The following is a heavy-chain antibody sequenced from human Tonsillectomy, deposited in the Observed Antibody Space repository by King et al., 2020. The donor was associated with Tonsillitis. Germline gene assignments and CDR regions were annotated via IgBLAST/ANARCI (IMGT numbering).Heavy chain of an antibody. Sequence: VQLVESGGGLVQPGGSLRLSCAASGFTFSSYSMNWVRQAPGKGLEWVSYISSSSSTIYYADSVKGRFTISRDNAKKSLYLQMNSLRAEDTAVYYCARAWGGYCSGGSCYSDYWGQGTLVTVSS. CDR2: ISSSSSTI. V-gene: IGHV3-48*01. J-gene: IGHJ4*02. CDR3: ARAWGGYCSGGSCYSDY. CDR1: GFTFSSYS. D-gene: IGHD2-15*01.